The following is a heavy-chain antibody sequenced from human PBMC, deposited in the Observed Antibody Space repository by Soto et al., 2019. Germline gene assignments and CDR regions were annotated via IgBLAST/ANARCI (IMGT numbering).Heavy chain of an antibody. J-gene: IGHJ4*02. CDR2: MYYSGST. D-gene: IGHD3-10*01. CDR1: GDSISSGSYY. Sequence: SETLSLTCTVSGDSISSGSYYWGWIRQPPGKGLELIGSMYYSGSTYYNKSLKSRVTISVDASKNQFTLKLSSVTAADTAVYYCVRHAHYWGQGILVTVS. V-gene: IGHV4-39*01. CDR3: VRHAHY.